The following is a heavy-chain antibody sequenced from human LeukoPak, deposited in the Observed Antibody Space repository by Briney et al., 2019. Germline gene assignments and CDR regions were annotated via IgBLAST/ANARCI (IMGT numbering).Heavy chain of an antibody. J-gene: IGHJ4*02. Sequence: GGSLRLSCAASGNYWMHWVRQAPGKGLVWVSHINSDGSWTSYADSVKGRFTISKDNAKNTVYLQMNNLRAEGTAVYYCVSFYETYWGRGTLVTVSS. CDR3: VSFYETY. D-gene: IGHD2-2*01. CDR2: INSDGSWT. V-gene: IGHV3-74*01. CDR1: GNYW.